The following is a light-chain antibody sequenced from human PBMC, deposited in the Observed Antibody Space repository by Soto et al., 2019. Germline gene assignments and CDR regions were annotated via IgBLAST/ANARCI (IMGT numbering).Light chain of an antibody. CDR2: AAS. V-gene: IGKV1-9*01. CDR3: QQANSFPIT. Sequence: DIQLTQSPSFLSASVGDRVTITCGASQGISTYLAWYQQKPGKAPKLLIYAASSLQSGVPSRFSGSGSGTDFTLTISSLQPEDFATYYCQQANSFPITFGQGTRLEI. CDR1: QGISTY. J-gene: IGKJ5*01.